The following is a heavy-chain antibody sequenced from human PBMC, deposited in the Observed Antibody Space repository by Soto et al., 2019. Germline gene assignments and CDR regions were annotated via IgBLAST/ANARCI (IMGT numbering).Heavy chain of an antibody. V-gene: IGHV4-30-2*03. CDR1: GGSISSGGYS. CDR3: ARKGLAVAGHNGVYYYYGMDV. Sequence: LALTCAVSGGSISSGGYSWSWIRQPPGKGLEWIGSIYYSGSTYYNPSLKSRVTISVDTSKNQFSLKLSSVTAADTAVYYCARKGLAVAGHNGVYYYYGMDVWGQGTTVSVSS. D-gene: IGHD6-19*01. CDR2: IYYSGST. J-gene: IGHJ6*02.